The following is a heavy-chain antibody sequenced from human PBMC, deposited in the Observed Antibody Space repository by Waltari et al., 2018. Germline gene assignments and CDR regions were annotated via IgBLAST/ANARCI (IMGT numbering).Heavy chain of an antibody. CDR1: GGSFSGYY. V-gene: IGHV4-34*01. CDR3: ARAWISLILGATSAFDI. Sequence: QVQLQQWGAGLLKPSETLSLTCAVYGGSFSGYYWSWLRQPPGKGLEWIGELNHSGRTNYNPSLKSRVTIAVDTSKNQFSLKLSSVTAADTAVYYCARAWISLILGATSAFDIWGQGTMVTVS. J-gene: IGHJ3*02. D-gene: IGHD1-26*01. CDR2: LNHSGRT.